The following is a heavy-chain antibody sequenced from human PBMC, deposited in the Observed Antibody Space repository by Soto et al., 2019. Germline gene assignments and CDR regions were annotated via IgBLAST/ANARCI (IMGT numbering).Heavy chain of an antibody. J-gene: IGHJ3*02. CDR1: GFTFSSYA. V-gene: IGHV3-23*01. CDR3: AKDKGRIVGATTGDAFDI. Sequence: EVQLLESGGGLVQPGGSLRLSCAASGFTFSSYAMSWVRQAPGKGLEWVSAISGSGGSTYYADSVKGRFTISRDNSKNTLYLQMNSLRAEDTAVYYCAKDKGRIVGATTGDAFDIWGQGTMVTVSS. CDR2: ISGSGGST. D-gene: IGHD1-26*01.